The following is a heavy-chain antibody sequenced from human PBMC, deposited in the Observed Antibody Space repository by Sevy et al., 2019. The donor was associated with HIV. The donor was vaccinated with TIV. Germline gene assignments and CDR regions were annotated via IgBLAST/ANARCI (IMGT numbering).Heavy chain of an antibody. CDR2: ISWNSGSI. Sequence: GGCLRLSCAASGFTFDDHAMHWVRQAPGKGLEWVSCISWNSGSIVYADSVRGRFTISRDKAKNSLYLQMNGLRPEDTALYYCVRDMGYTSSGRFDPWGQGTLVTVSS. CDR1: GFTFDDHA. J-gene: IGHJ5*02. D-gene: IGHD6-13*01. V-gene: IGHV3-9*01. CDR3: VRDMGYTSSGRFDP.